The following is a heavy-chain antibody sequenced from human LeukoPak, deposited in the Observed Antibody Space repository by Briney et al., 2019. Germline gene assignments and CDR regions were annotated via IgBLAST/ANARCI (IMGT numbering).Heavy chain of an antibody. CDR2: IIPILGIA. D-gene: IGHD3-22*01. Sequence: GSSVKVSCKASGGTFSSYAISWVRQAPGQGLEWMGRIIPILGIANYAQKFQGRVTITADKSTSTAYMELSSLRSEDTAVYYCARGREYYYDSTSDYWGQGTLVTVSS. CDR1: GGTFSSYA. J-gene: IGHJ4*02. V-gene: IGHV1-69*04. CDR3: ARGREYYYDSTSDY.